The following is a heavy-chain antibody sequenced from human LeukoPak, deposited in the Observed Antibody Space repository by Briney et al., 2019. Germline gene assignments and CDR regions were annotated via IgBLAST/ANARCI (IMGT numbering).Heavy chain of an antibody. CDR1: GGTFSSYA. J-gene: IGHJ6*02. V-gene: IGHV1-69*13. Sequence: ASVKVSCKASGGTFSSYAISWVRQAPGQGLEWMGGIIPIFGTANYAQKFQGRVTITADESTSTAYMELSSLRSEDTAVYYCARSPTYYDFWSGYSYGMDVWGQGTLVTVSS. CDR2: IIPIFGTA. CDR3: ARSPTYYDFWSGYSYGMDV. D-gene: IGHD3-3*01.